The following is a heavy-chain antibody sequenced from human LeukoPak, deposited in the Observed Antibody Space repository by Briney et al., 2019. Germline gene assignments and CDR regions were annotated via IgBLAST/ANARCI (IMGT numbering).Heavy chain of an antibody. CDR2: IYYSGSS. CDR1: GGSINGYY. V-gene: IGHV4-59*01. J-gene: IGHJ4*02. Sequence: SETLSLTCTVSGGSINGYYWTWIRQSPGKGLEWIGYIYYSGSSNYNPSLKSRVTISADTSKNQFSLKLSSVTAADTAVYYCARYSYSSGLYYFDCWGQGTLVTVSS. D-gene: IGHD6-19*01. CDR3: ARYSYSSGLYYFDC.